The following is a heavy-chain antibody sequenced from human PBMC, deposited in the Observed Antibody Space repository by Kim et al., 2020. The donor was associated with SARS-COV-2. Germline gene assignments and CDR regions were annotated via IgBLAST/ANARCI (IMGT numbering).Heavy chain of an antibody. J-gene: IGHJ5*02. CDR3: ARDIKGAWFGELLSSWFDP. CDR1: GYTFTGYY. CDR2: INPNSGGT. Sequence: ASVKVSCKASGYTFTGYYMHWVRQAPGQGLEWMGWINPNSGGTNYAQKFQGRVTMTRDTSISTAYMELSRLRSDDTAVYYCARDIKGAWFGELLSSWFDPWGQGTLVTVSS. V-gene: IGHV1-2*02. D-gene: IGHD3-10*01.